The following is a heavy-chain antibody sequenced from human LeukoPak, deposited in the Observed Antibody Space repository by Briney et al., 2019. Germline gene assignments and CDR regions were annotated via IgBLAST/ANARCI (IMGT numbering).Heavy chain of an antibody. J-gene: IGHJ4*02. CDR2: IKPDGSES. CDR3: ARDGLVWY. CDR1: GFTFSSYA. Sequence: GGSLRLSCAASGFTFSSYAMSWVRQAPGKGLECVAIIKPDGSESYYGDSVKGRFTISRDNAKDSLYLQMNSLRAEDTAVYYCARDGLVWYWGQGTLVTVSS. D-gene: IGHD3-10*01. V-gene: IGHV3-7*01.